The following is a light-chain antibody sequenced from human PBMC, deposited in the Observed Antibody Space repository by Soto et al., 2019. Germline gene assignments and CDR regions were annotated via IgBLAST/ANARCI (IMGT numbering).Light chain of an antibody. CDR2: DAS. J-gene: IGKJ3*01. V-gene: IGKV1-33*01. CDR1: QDINNY. CDR3: QQFANLPLFT. Sequence: DIQMTQSPSSLSASVGDRVTITCQASQDINNYLNWYQQRPGKPPQLLIYDASTLETGVPSRFSGSGSGTYFTLPITSLQPEDIATYYCQQFANLPLFTFGPGTKVH.